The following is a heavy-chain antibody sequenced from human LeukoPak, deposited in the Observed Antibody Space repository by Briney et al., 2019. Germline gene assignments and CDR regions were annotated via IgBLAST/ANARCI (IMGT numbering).Heavy chain of an antibody. CDR3: ARHYLSDGILSTFDP. V-gene: IGHV4-34*01. D-gene: IGHD2/OR15-2a*01. Sequence: SETLSLTCAVYGGSFSGYYWSWIRQPPGKGLEWIGEINHSGSTNYNPSLKSRVTISVDTSKNQFSLRLRSVTAADTALYYCARHYLSDGILSTFDPWGQGTLVTVSP. CDR2: INHSGST. J-gene: IGHJ5*02. CDR1: GGSFSGYY.